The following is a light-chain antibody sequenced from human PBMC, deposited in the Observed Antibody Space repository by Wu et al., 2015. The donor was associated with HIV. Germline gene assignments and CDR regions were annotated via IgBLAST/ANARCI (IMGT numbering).Light chain of an antibody. CDR1: DNSYLG. CDR3: QQYNYYSRT. J-gene: IGKJ1*01. CDR2: KAS. V-gene: IGKV1-5*03. Sequence: VGDRVTITCRAKSDNSYLGWPRYQPENQEKAPKLLIYKASSLENGVPSRFSGSGSGTEFTLTISRLQPDDFATYYCQQYNYYSRTFGQGTKVEIK.